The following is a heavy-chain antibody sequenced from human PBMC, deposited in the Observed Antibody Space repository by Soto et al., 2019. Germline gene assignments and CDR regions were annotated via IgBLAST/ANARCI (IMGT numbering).Heavy chain of an antibody. V-gene: IGHV1-3*01. J-gene: IGHJ4*02. D-gene: IGHD4-17*01. CDR3: ARVGGDYSGFEVDY. CDR2: INAGNGNT. CDR1: GYTFTSYA. Sequence: QVQLVQSGAEVKKPGASVKVSCKASGYTFTSYAMHWVRQAPGQRLEWMGWINAGNGNTKYSQKFQGRVTITRDTSASTACMELSSLRSEDTAVYYCARVGGDYSGFEVDYWGQGTLVTVSS.